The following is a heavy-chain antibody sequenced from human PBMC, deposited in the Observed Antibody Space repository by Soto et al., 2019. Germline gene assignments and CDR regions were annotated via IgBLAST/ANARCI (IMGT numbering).Heavy chain of an antibody. J-gene: IGHJ4*02. CDR2: ISWNGNTI. Sequence: EVQLVESGGGLVQPGRSLRLSCAASGFSFDDYAMHWVRQAPGKGLEWVSGISWNGNTIVYADSVKGRFTISRDNAKNSLYLQMNSLSPEDTALYYCAKDAPGSSSWYYLDHWGQGTLVTVSS. V-gene: IGHV3-9*01. CDR3: AKDAPGSSSWYYLDH. CDR1: GFSFDDYA. D-gene: IGHD6-13*01.